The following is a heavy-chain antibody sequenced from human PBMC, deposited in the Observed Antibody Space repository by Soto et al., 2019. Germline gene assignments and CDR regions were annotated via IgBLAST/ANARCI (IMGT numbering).Heavy chain of an antibody. V-gene: IGHV5-51*01. CDR1: GYRFTNYW. D-gene: IGHD4-17*01. CDR2: ISPADSDT. J-gene: IGHJ2*01. Sequence: ESLKISCKGSGYRFTNYWIGWVRQMPGKGLEWMGIISPADSDTRYSPSFQGQVTISADKSISTAYLQWSSLKASDTAMYYCARSLGDYGGTWYFDLWGRGTLVTVSS. CDR3: ARSLGDYGGTWYFDL.